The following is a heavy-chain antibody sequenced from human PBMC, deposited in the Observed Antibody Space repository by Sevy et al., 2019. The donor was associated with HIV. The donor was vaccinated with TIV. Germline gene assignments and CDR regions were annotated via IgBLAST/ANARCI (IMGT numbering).Heavy chain of an antibody. CDR2: INHSGST. CDR1: GGSFSGYY. V-gene: IGHV4-34*01. D-gene: IGHD3-10*01. CDR3: ARGLPYYYGSGSYFDY. J-gene: IGHJ4*02. Sequence: SESLSLTCAVYGGSFSGYYWSWIRQPPGKGLEWIGEINHSGSTNYNPSLKSRVTISVDTSKNQFSLKLSSVTAADTAVYYCARGLPYYYGSGSYFDYWGQGTLVTVSS.